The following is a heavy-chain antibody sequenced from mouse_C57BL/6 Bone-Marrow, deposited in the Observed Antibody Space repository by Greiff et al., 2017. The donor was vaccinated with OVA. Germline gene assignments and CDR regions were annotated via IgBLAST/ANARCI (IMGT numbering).Heavy chain of an antibody. Sequence: EVQLVESGGGLVQPGGSLKLSCAASGFTFSDYGMAWVRQAPRKGPEWVAFISNLAYSIYYADTVTGRFTITSENAKNTPYLEMSSLRSEDTAMYYCARGGTWDEPAYWGQGTLVTVSA. CDR1: GFTFSDYG. CDR3: ARGGTWDEPAY. D-gene: IGHD4-1*01. J-gene: IGHJ3*01. CDR2: ISNLAYSI. V-gene: IGHV5-15*01.